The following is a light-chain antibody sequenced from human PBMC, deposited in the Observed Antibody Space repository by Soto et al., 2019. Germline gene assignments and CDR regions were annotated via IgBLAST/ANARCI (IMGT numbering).Light chain of an antibody. CDR1: SSDVGGYNS. CDR3: SSYTTSSTLLYV. Sequence: QSALTQPASVSGSPGQSITISCTGNSSDVGGYNSVSWYQQHPGKAPKLMIYEVSNRPSGVSNRFSGSKSGNTASLTISGLQAEDEADYYCSSYTTSSTLLYVFGTGTKLTVL. V-gene: IGLV2-14*01. J-gene: IGLJ1*01. CDR2: EVS.